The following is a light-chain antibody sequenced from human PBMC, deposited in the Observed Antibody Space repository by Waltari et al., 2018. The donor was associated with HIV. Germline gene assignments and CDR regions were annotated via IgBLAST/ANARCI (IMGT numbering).Light chain of an antibody. CDR1: SSNIGRYY. CDR2: RNK. J-gene: IGLJ2*01. CDR3: AAWTDSLTAVV. V-gene: IGLV1-47*01. Sequence: QSVLTQPPSASGTPGQRVTISCSGSSSNIGRYYVYWYQQLPGTAPKLLIYRNKQRPSGVPDRFSGSKSGTSASLAINGLRSEDEADYYCAAWTDSLTAVVFGGGTKLSVL.